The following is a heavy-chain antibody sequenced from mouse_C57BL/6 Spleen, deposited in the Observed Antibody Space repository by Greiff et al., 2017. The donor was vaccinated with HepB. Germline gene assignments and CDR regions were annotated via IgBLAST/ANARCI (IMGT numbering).Heavy chain of an antibody. CDR1: GFNIKDYY. Sequence: VHVKQSGAELVKPGASVKLSCTASGFNIKDYYMHWVKQRTEQGLEWIGRIDPEDGETKYAPKFQGKATITADTSSNTAYLQLSSLTSEDTAVYYCARYYGSSYNYAMDYWGQGTSVTVSS. J-gene: IGHJ4*01. D-gene: IGHD1-1*01. CDR3: ARYYGSSYNYAMDY. V-gene: IGHV14-2*01. CDR2: IDPEDGET.